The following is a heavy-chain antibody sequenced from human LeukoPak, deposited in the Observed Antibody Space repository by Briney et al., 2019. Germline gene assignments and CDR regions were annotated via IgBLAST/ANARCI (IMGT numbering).Heavy chain of an antibody. V-gene: IGHV4-59*01. J-gene: IGHJ6*03. CDR1: GGSISSYY. CDR3: AKTYYDILTGYGGPYYMDV. D-gene: IGHD3-9*01. CDR2: IYYGGST. Sequence: PSETLSLTCTVSGGSISSYYWSWIRQPPGKGLEWIGYIYYGGSTNYNPSLKSRVTISVDTSKNQFSLKLSSVTAADTAVYYCAKTYYDILTGYGGPYYMDVWGKGTTVTVSS.